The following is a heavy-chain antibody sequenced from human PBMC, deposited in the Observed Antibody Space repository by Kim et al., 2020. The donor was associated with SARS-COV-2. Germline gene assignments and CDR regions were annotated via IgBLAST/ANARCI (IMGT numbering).Heavy chain of an antibody. V-gene: IGHV3-7*01. CDR1: GLTFSTYW. Sequence: GGSLRLSCTASGLTFSTYWMSWVRQAPGKGLEWVANIRQDGSQRYYVDPVKGRVTISRDNARNSLYLQMNSLRDEDTAVYYCARFQQYSIHNWGQGTLVTVSS. CDR2: IRQDGSQR. D-gene: IGHD4-4*01. J-gene: IGHJ4*02. CDR3: ARFQQYSIHN.